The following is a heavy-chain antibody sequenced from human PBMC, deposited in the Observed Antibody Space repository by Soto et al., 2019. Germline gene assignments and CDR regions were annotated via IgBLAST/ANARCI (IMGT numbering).Heavy chain of an antibody. CDR3: ATVSTTARFFDV. V-gene: IGHV1-69*06. J-gene: IGHJ2*01. CDR1: GGTFSTYD. Sequence: QVQLVQSGAEVKKPGSSVNVSCKASGGTFSTYDVSWVRQAPGQGLEWMGGMNPIFGTPNYARNFQGRITITADRSTSTAYMELSSLRSEDTAFYYCATVSTTARFFDVWGRGTLITVS. CDR2: MNPIFGTP. D-gene: IGHD1-1*01.